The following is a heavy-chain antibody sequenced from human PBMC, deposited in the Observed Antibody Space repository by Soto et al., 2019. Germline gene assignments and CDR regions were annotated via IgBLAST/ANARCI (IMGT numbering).Heavy chain of an antibody. J-gene: IGHJ5*02. Sequence: HPGGSLRLSCAASGFTFSSYWMSWVRQAPGKGLEWVANIKQDGSEKYYVDSVKGRFTISRDNAKNSLYLQMNSLRAEDTAVYYCARQWLVQEGWFDPWGQGTLVTVSS. CDR2: IKQDGSEK. V-gene: IGHV3-7*01. CDR3: ARQWLVQEGWFDP. D-gene: IGHD6-19*01. CDR1: GFTFSSYW.